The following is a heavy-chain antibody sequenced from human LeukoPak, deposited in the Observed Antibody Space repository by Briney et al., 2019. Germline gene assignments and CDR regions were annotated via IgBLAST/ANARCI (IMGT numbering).Heavy chain of an antibody. J-gene: IGHJ4*02. D-gene: IGHD3-10*01. Sequence: PGGSLRLSCAASGFTFSNYWMSWVRQAPGKGLEWVANINHDGSLKYYVDSVKGRFTISRDNAKKSLYLQMNSLRAEDTAVYYCASDKAPLSRYYYGSGSYSGGYWGQGTLVTVSS. V-gene: IGHV3-7*01. CDR1: GFTFSNYW. CDR2: INHDGSLK. CDR3: ASDKAPLSRYYYGSGSYSGGY.